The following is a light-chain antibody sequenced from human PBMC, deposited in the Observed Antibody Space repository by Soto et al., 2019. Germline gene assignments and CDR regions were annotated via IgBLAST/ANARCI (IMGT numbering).Light chain of an antibody. CDR1: QGISNW. J-gene: IGKJ4*01. V-gene: IGKV1-12*01. CDR2: TGS. CDR3: QQTNTLPHT. Sequence: DIQMTQSPSSVSASVGDRVSITCRASQGISNWLAWYQQKPGRAPKLLIYTGSSLQSGVPSRFSGTGSGTDFTLTISTRQPQDFATYYNQQTNTLPHTYGGGTKVEIK.